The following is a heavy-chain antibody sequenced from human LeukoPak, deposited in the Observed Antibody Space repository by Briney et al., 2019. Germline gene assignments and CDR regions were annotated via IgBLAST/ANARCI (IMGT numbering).Heavy chain of an antibody. CDR1: GGTFSSYA. CDR3: ARDYSYRYNWFDP. Sequence: RASVTVSCLASGGTFSSYAISGLRQAPAQELDGMGRIIHIFGIANYAQKFQGRVTITADKSTNPAYMELGSLGSEDTAVYYCARDYSYRYNWFDPWGQGTLVTVSS. J-gene: IGHJ5*02. D-gene: IGHD5-18*01. V-gene: IGHV1-69*04. CDR2: IIHIFGIA.